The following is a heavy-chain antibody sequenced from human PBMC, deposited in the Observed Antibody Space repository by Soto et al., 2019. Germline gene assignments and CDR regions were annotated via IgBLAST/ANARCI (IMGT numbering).Heavy chain of an antibody. Sequence: PGGSLRLSCVASGFDFRSYEMNWVRQAPGKGLEWVSNIRDNDESIYYADSVKGRVSVSRDNAKNSLFLEMKSLRVDDTAVYYCARETLRDAIDMWGPGTMV. J-gene: IGHJ3*02. CDR3: ARETLRDAIDM. CDR2: IRDNDESI. V-gene: IGHV3-48*03. CDR1: GFDFRSYE.